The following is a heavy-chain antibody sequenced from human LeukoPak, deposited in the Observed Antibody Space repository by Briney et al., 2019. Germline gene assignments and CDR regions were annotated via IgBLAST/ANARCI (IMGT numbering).Heavy chain of an antibody. CDR1: GYSISSGYY. V-gene: IGHV4-4*07. CDR3: ARTHLAVSGSPLDY. J-gene: IGHJ4*02. Sequence: PSDTLSLTRTLSGYSISSGYYWSWIRQAAGKGLEWIGRIHTSGSTHYHPSLKSRVTMTVDTSKKQFSLKLSSVTAPDTAVYYCARTHLAVSGSPLDYWGQGTLVTVSS. D-gene: IGHD3-10*01. CDR2: IHTSGST.